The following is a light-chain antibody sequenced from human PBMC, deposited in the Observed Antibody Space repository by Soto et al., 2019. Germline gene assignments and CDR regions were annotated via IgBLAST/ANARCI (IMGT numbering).Light chain of an antibody. CDR3: MQRIEFPWT. J-gene: IGKJ1*01. CDR2: TLS. Sequence: DIVLTQTPLSLPVTPGEPASISCRSSQRLMKSDDGNTYLDWSLKKPGQPPQLLLKTLSYRASGVPDRFSGSGSGTDFTLKISMVEPEDVGVYYCMQRIEFPWTFGQGTKVEIK. CDR1: QRLMKSDDGNTY. V-gene: IGKV2-40*01.